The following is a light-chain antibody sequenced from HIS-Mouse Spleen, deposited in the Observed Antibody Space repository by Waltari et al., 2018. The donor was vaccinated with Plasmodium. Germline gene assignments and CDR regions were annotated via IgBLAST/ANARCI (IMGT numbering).Light chain of an antibody. CDR2: EDS. V-gene: IGLV3-10*01. CDR3: YSTDSSGNHRV. J-gene: IGLJ3*02. CDR1: ALPKKY. Sequence: SYELTQPPSVSVSPGQTARITCAGDALPKKYAYSYQQKSGQAPVLVIYEDSKRPSGIPERFSGSSSGTMATLTISGAQVGDEADYYCYSTDSSGNHRVFGGGTKLTVL.